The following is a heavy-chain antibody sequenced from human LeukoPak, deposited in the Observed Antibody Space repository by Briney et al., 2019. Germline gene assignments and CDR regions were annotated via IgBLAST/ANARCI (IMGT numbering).Heavy chain of an antibody. CDR3: GRDLIGTAASWDS. J-gene: IGHJ4*02. D-gene: IGHD6-25*01. V-gene: IGHV3-53*01. CDR1: GFTVNNKY. Sequence: GGSLRLSCAASGFTVNNKYMNWVRQAPGKGLEWVSVISSGDSTYYADSVKGRFTISRDNSKNTLYLQMNSLRVEDTAVYYCGRDLIGTAASWDSWGQGTLVTVSS. CDR2: ISSGDST.